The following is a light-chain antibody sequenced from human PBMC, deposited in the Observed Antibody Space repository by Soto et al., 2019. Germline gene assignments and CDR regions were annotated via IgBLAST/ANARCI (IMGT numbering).Light chain of an antibody. CDR1: SSDVGNYNL. CDR3: CSYAGSSTDVV. CDR2: EGS. J-gene: IGLJ2*01. V-gene: IGLV2-23*01. Sequence: QSVLTQPASVSGSPGQSITISCNGPSSDVGNYNLVSWYQQHPGKAPKLMIYEGSKRPSGVSNRFSGSKSGNTASLTISGLQAEDEADYSCCSYAGSSTDVVFGGGTKLTVL.